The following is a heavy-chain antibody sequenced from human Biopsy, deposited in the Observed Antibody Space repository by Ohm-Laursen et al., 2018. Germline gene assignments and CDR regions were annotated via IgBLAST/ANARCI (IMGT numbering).Heavy chain of an antibody. J-gene: IGHJ3*02. V-gene: IGHV4-4*07. CDR3: ARVEAGTYDALDI. Sequence: SDTLSLTCTVSGASITSYYWSWIRQPAGKGLEWIGHTYKGGNTNHNPSLKSRVTFSVDMSKSQFSLKLYSVTAADTAVYYCARVEAGTYDALDIWGQGTLVAVSA. D-gene: IGHD1-26*01. CDR1: GASITSYY. CDR2: TYKGGNT.